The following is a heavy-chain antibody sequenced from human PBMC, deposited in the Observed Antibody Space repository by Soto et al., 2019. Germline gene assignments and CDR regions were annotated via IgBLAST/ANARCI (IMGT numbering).Heavy chain of an antibody. CDR1: GFTFSSFS. CDR2: ISSDNSYI. J-gene: IGHJ4*02. Sequence: GGSLRLSCGASGFTFSSFSMNWVRQAPGKGLEWVSSISSDNSYIFYANSVQGRFSISRDNAKNSLYLQMNSLRAEDTAVYYCTSRYYYDRTFYYAFEHWGQGTLVTVSS. CDR3: TSRYYYDRTFYYAFEH. D-gene: IGHD3-22*01. V-gene: IGHV3-21*06.